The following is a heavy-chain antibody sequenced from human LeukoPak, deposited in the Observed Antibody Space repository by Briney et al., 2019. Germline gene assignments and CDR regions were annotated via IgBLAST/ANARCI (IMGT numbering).Heavy chain of an antibody. D-gene: IGHD2/OR15-2a*01. V-gene: IGHV4-34*01. CDR3: ARVTTNWFDP. CDR1: GGSFSGYY. Sequence: SETLSLTCAVYGGSFSGYYWSWIRQPPGKGLEWIGEINHSGSTNYNPSLKSRVTISVDTSKNQFSLKLSSVTAADTAVYYCARVTTNWFDPWGQGTLVTVSS. CDR2: INHSGST. J-gene: IGHJ5*02.